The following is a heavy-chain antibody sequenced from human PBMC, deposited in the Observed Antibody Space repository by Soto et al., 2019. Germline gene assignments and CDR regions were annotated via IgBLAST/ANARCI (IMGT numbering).Heavy chain of an antibody. CDR2: ISASDGST. Sequence: ASVRVSCKASGYAFSFGFSWVRQAPGQGLEWMGWISASDGSTNSAQKFRGRISLTTDTSTNTAYLDLLSLTSDDTAVYFCATYYFGSGSYYRFDNWGQGTLVTVSS. CDR1: GYAFSFG. J-gene: IGHJ4*02. D-gene: IGHD3-10*01. CDR3: ATYYFGSGSYYRFDN. V-gene: IGHV1-18*01.